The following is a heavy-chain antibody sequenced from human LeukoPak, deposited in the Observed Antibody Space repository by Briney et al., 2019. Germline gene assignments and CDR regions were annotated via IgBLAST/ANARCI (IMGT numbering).Heavy chain of an antibody. J-gene: IGHJ4*02. D-gene: IGHD3-3*01. Sequence: PGGSVRLSCAASGFTFSSYAIHWVRQAPGKGLEWVAFISYDGSNKYYADSVKGRFTISRDNSKNTLYLQMNSLRAEDTAVYYCARDFLGVHYFDYWGQETLVTVSS. CDR1: GFTFSSYA. CDR2: ISYDGSNK. CDR3: ARDFLGVHYFDY. V-gene: IGHV3-30*04.